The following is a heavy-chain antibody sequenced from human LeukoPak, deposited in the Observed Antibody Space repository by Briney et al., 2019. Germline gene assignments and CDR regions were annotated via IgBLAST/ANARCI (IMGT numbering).Heavy chain of an antibody. CDR2: IIPIFGTA. Sequence: SVKVSCKASGGTFSSYAISWVRQAPGQGLEWMGGIIPIFGTANYAQKFQGRVTITADESTSTAYMELSSLRSEDTAVYYCALELSGDYYDSFAPAHGKATSSTFFDYWGQGTLVTVSS. D-gene: IGHD3-22*01. CDR3: ALELSGDYYDSFAPAHGKATSSTFFDY. J-gene: IGHJ4*02. CDR1: GGTFSSYA. V-gene: IGHV1-69*01.